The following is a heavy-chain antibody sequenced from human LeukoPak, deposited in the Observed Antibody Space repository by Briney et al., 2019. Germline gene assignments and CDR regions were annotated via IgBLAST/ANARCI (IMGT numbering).Heavy chain of an antibody. CDR3: AREAFDP. Sequence: ASVTVSFTASGYTFTVYYMHWVRQAPGKGLEWMVWINPNSGGTTYAQNFHGRLTMTRDTSISTAYMELSRLRSDDTAVYYCAREAFDPWGQGTLVTVSS. CDR2: INPNSGGT. CDR1: GYTFTVYY. V-gene: IGHV1-2*02. J-gene: IGHJ5*02.